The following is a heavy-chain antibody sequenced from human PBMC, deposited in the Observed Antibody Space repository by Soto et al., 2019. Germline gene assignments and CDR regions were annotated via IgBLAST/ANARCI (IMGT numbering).Heavy chain of an antibody. CDR2: IYYSGTT. D-gene: IGHD1-1*01. CDR3: ARVWYTAVHYFVY. Sequence: PSETLSLTCTVSGGSVSSGAYLWSWLRQHPGKGLEWIGYIYYSGTTHYNPSLESRVTISIDTPKNQFSLKLSSVTAADTAVYYCARVWYTAVHYFVYCGQRTRVTVST. CDR1: GGSVSSGAYL. V-gene: IGHV4-31*03. J-gene: IGHJ4*02.